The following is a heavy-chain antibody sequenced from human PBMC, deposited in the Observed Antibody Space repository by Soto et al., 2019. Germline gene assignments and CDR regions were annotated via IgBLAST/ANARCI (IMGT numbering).Heavy chain of an antibody. CDR3: ARRTSGWYLDY. CDR1: GFTFSSYA. D-gene: IGHD6-19*01. J-gene: IGHJ4*02. Sequence: EVQLLESGGGLVQPGGSLRLSCAASGFTFSSYAMSWVRQAPGKGLEWVSTISGSGGSAYYADSVKGRFTISRDNSKNTRYLQLNSLSAEDTAVFYCARRTSGWYLDYWGQGPLVTVSS. CDR2: ISGSGGSA. V-gene: IGHV3-23*01.